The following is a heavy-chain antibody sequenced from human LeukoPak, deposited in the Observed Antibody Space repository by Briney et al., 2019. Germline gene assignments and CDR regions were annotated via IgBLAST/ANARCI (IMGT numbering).Heavy chain of an antibody. D-gene: IGHD1-26*01. V-gene: IGHV3-33*01. CDR1: GFTFSSYG. J-gene: IGHJ4*02. CDR3: ARDLWTGATPTVDY. CDR2: IWYDGSNK. Sequence: GRSLRLSCVASGFTFSSYGMHWVRQAPGKGLEWVAVIWYDGSNKYYADSVKGRFTISRDNSKNTLYLQMNSLRAEDTAVYYCARDLWTGATPTVDYWGQGTLVTVSS.